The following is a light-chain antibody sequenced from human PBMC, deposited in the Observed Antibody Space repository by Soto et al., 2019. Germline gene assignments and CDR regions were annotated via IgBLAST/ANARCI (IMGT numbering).Light chain of an antibody. CDR3: QTWGTGIRV. CDR1: SGHSSYA. Sequence: QSVLTQSPSASASLEASVKLTCTLSSGHSSYAIAWHQQQPEKGPRYLMKLNSDGSHSKGDGIPDRFSGSSSGAERYLTISSLQSEDEADYYCQTWGTGIRVFGGGTKVTVL. J-gene: IGLJ3*02. V-gene: IGLV4-69*01. CDR2: LNSDGSH.